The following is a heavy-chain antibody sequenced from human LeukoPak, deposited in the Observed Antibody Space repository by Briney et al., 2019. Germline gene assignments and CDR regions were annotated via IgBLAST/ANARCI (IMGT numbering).Heavy chain of an antibody. D-gene: IGHD6-13*01. CDR3: AKDRRIAEVGPRRTINKWFDP. Sequence: QTGGSLRLSCAASGFTFSTYGMSWVRQAPGKGLEWVSGISGSGGSRFYTDSVKGRFTISRDNSKNTLYLQMDSLRAEDTALYYCAKDRRIAEVGPRRTINKWFDPWGQGTLVTVSS. CDR2: ISGSGGSR. V-gene: IGHV3-23*01. J-gene: IGHJ5*02. CDR1: GFTFSTYG.